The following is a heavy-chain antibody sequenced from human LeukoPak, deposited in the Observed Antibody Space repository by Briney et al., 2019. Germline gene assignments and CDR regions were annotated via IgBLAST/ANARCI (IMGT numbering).Heavy chain of an antibody. CDR3: ARGSAVYYHMDV. D-gene: IGHD2-15*01. CDR2: MNPNSGNT. J-gene: IGHJ6*03. Sequence: ASVKVSCKASGYTFTSYDINWVRQATGQGLEWMGWMNPNSGNTGYAQKFQGRVTMTRDTSISTAYMELSRLRSDDTAVYYCARGSAVYYHMDVWGKGTTVTVSS. CDR1: GYTFTSYD. V-gene: IGHV1-8*01.